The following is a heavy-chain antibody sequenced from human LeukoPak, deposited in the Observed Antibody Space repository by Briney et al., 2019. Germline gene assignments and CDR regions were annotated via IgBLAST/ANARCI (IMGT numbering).Heavy chain of an antibody. CDR2: INHSGST. CDR3: ARSPVGVRGVRWRARYFDY. D-gene: IGHD3-10*01. CDR1: GGSFSGYY. J-gene: IGHJ4*02. V-gene: IGHV4-34*01. Sequence: SETLSLTCAVYGGSFSGYYWSWIRQPPGKGLEWIGEINHSGSTNYNPSLKSRVTISVDTSKNQFSLKLSSVTAADTAVYYCARSPVGVRGVRWRARYFDYWGQGTLVTVS.